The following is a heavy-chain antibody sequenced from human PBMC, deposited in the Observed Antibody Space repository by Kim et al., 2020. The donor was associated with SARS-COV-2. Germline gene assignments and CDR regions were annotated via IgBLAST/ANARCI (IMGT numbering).Heavy chain of an antibody. J-gene: IGHJ4*02. D-gene: IGHD3-10*01. CDR2: ISYDGSNK. Sequence: GGSLRLSCAASGFTFSSYAMHWVRQAPGKGLEWVAVISYDGSNKYYVDSVKGRFTISRDNSKNTLYLQMNSLRAEDTAVYYCASSTYYYGSGIPPAPDYWGQGTLVTVSS. V-gene: IGHV3-30*04. CDR1: GFTFSSYA. CDR3: ASSTYYYGSGIPPAPDY.